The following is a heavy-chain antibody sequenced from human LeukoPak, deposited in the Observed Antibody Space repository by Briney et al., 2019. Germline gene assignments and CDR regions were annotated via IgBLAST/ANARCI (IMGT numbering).Heavy chain of an antibody. J-gene: IGHJ4*02. D-gene: IGHD2-2*01. CDR3: TRHTSPTFDY. V-gene: IGHV1-46*01. CDR1: GYTFTSYY. Sequence: GASVKVSCKASGYTFTSYYMHWVRQAPGQGLEWMGIINPSGGSTSYAQKFQGRVTVTRDTSISTAYMELSSLTSEDTAVYYCTRHTSPTFDYWGQGTLVTVSS. CDR2: INPSGGST.